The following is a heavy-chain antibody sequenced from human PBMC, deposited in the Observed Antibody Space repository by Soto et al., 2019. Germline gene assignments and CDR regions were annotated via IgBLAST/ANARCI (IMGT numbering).Heavy chain of an antibody. CDR3: ARDRVESGYPEYFQH. J-gene: IGHJ1*01. D-gene: IGHD3-22*01. Sequence: QVQLVQSGAEVKKPGASVKVSCKASGYTFTSYDINWVRQATGQGLEWMGWMNPNSGNTAYAQKFQGRVTMTRNTSISTAYMELSSLRSEDTAVYYCARDRVESGYPEYFQHWGQGTLVTVSS. CDR2: MNPNSGNT. V-gene: IGHV1-8*01. CDR1: GYTFTSYD.